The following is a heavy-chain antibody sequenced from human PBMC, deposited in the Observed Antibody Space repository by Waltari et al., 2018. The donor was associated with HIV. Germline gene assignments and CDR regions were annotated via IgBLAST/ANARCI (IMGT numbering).Heavy chain of an antibody. D-gene: IGHD5-18*01. V-gene: IGHV3-30*01. J-gene: IGHJ4*02. CDR3: ARGDTAMVRLDY. Sequence: QVQLVESGGGVVQPGRSLSLSCPASGFTFRSYAMHWVRQAPGQGLEWVAVISYDGSNKYYADSVKGRFTISRDNSKNTLYLQMNSLRAEDTAVYYCARGDTAMVRLDYWGQGTLVTVSS. CDR1: GFTFRSYA. CDR2: ISYDGSNK.